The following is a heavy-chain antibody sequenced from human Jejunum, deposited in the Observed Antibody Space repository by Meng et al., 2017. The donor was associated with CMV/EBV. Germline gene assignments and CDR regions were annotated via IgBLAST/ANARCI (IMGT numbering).Heavy chain of an antibody. CDR2: ISSSGTYI. Sequence: NYSMNWVRQAPGKGLEWVSSISSSGTYIFYADSLKGRFTISRDNAKNSLSLQMNSLRAEDTAVYYCARDSCLSRGATSCYAGGLDYWGQGTLVTVSS. J-gene: IGHJ4*02. V-gene: IGHV3-21*01. CDR1: NYS. D-gene: IGHD2-2*01. CDR3: ARDSCLSRGATSCYAGGLDY.